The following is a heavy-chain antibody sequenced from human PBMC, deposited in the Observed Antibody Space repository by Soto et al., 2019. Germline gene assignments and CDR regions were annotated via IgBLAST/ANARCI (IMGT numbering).Heavy chain of an antibody. CDR3: ARDRGSSWYKEYNWFDP. CDR2: ISAYNGNT. CDR1: GYTFTSYG. V-gene: IGHV1-18*01. Sequence: ASVKVSCKASGYTFTSYGISWVRQAPGQGLEWMGWISAYNGNTNYAQKLQGRVTMTTDTSTSTAYMELRSLRSGDTAVYYCARDRGSSWYKEYNWFDPWGQGTLVTVSS. D-gene: IGHD6-13*01. J-gene: IGHJ5*02.